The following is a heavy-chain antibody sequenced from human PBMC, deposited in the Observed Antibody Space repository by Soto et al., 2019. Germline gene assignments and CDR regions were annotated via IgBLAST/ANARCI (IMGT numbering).Heavy chain of an antibody. V-gene: IGHV3-30*04. CDR3: ARTLTTGTNTNFAY. CDR2: VSYDESHK. J-gene: IGHJ4*02. D-gene: IGHD4-17*01. Sequence: GSLRRPGPASGFTFDSYAVHWVRQAPGKGLEWVAIVSYDESHKYYADSVKGRFTISRDNSKNTLYLQMSSLRAEDTAVYYCARTLTTGTNTNFAYWGQGTLVTVYS. CDR1: GFTFDSYA.